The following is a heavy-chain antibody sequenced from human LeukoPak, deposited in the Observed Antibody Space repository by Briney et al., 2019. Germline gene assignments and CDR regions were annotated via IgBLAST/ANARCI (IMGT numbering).Heavy chain of an antibody. CDR3: TTRRQDGW. Sequence: GGSLRLSCVASGFTFSDAWMSWVRQAPGKGLEWVGRIKSKIDGGTIDYAAPVKGRFTISRDDSRNTLYLQMDSLKTEDTAVYYCTTRRQDGWWGQGTLVTVSS. D-gene: IGHD2-15*01. J-gene: IGHJ4*02. V-gene: IGHV3-15*01. CDR2: IKSKIDGGTI. CDR1: GFTFSDAW.